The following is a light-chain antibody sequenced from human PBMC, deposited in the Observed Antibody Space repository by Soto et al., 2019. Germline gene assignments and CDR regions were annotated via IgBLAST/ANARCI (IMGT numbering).Light chain of an antibody. Sequence: EIVLTQSPGTLSLSPGERATLSCRASQSLSGGYLAWFQQKPGQTPRLLIYSASNRATGIPDRFSGSGSGTDFTLTISRLEPEDCVVYYCQQNCSLPITFGQGTRLEIK. CDR3: QQNCSLPIT. CDR2: SAS. V-gene: IGKV3-20*01. CDR1: QSLSGGY. J-gene: IGKJ5*01.